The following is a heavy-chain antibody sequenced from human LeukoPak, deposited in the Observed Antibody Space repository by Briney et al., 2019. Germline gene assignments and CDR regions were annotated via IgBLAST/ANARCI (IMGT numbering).Heavy chain of an antibody. D-gene: IGHD5-18*01. CDR1: GFTFSSYW. CDR3: ARGRGYNFDY. J-gene: IGHJ4*02. Sequence: PGGSLRLSCAASGFTFSSYWMTWVRQAPGKGLEWVAVIWYDGSNKYYADSVKGRFTISRDNSKNTLYLHLNSLRAEDTAVYYCARGRGYNFDYWGQGTLVTVSS. CDR2: IWYDGSNK. V-gene: IGHV3-33*08.